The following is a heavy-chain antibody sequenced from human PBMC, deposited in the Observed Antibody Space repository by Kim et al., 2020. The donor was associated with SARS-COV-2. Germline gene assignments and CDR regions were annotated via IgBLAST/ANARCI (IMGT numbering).Heavy chain of an antibody. D-gene: IGHD3-3*01. CDR1: GFTFSSYG. Sequence: GGSLRLSCAASGFTFSSYGMHWVRQAPGKGLEWVAVISYDGSNKYYADSVKGRFTISRDNSKNTLYLQMNSLRAEDTAVYYCAKVSAPLEWHVDYWGQGTLVTVSS. CDR2: ISYDGSNK. J-gene: IGHJ4*02. CDR3: AKVSAPLEWHVDY. V-gene: IGHV3-30*18.